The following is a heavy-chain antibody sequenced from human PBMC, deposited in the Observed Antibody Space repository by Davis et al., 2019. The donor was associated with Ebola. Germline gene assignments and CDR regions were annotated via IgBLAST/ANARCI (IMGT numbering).Heavy chain of an antibody. D-gene: IGHD5-12*01. Sequence: GESLKISCAASGFTFSSYAMSWVRQAPGKGLEWVTVLSYDGSDKYYADSVKGRFTISRDNAKNSLYLQMNSLRDEDTAVYYCARDQGDSGYDGDYFDYWGQGTLVTVSS. J-gene: IGHJ4*02. CDR2: LSYDGSDK. CDR3: ARDQGDSGYDGDYFDY. CDR1: GFTFSSYA. V-gene: IGHV3-30*04.